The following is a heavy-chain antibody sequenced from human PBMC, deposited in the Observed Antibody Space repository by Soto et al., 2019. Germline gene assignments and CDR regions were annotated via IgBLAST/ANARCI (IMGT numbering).Heavy chain of an antibody. V-gene: IGHV4-4*07. Sequence: SETLSLTCTVSGGSISSYYWSWIRQPAGKGREWIGRIYTSGSTNYNPSLKSRVTMSVDTSKNQFSLKLSSVTAADTAVYYCARFMVRGALYYFDYWGQGTLVTVSS. D-gene: IGHD3-10*01. J-gene: IGHJ4*02. CDR2: IYTSGST. CDR3: ARFMVRGALYYFDY. CDR1: GGSISSYY.